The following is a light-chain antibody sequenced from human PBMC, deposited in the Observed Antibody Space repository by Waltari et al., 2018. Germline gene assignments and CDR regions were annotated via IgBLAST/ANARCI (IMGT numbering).Light chain of an antibody. CDR2: LGS. CDR1: QSLLHSNGYNY. CDR3: MQALQTPRT. J-gene: IGKJ1*01. V-gene: IGKV2-28*01. Sequence: EIVMTQSPLSLPVTHGEPASISCRSSQSLLHSNGYNYLDWYLQKPGQSPQLLIYLGSNRASGVPDRFSGSGSGTDFTLKISRVEAEDVGVYYCMQALQTPRTFGQGTKVEIK.